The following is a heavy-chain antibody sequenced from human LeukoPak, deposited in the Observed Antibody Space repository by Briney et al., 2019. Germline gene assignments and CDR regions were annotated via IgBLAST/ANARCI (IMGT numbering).Heavy chain of an antibody. D-gene: IGHD3-3*01. CDR3: ARDQSQSRFLEWLLSYPPAAGMDV. Sequence: QSGRSLRLSCAASGFTFSSYGMHWVRQAPGKGLEWVAVIWYDGSKKYYADSVKGRFTISRDNSKNTLYLQMNSLRAEGTAVYYCARDQSQSRFLEWLLSYPPAAGMDVWGQGTTVTVSS. CDR1: GFTFSSYG. CDR2: IWYDGSKK. J-gene: IGHJ6*02. V-gene: IGHV3-33*01.